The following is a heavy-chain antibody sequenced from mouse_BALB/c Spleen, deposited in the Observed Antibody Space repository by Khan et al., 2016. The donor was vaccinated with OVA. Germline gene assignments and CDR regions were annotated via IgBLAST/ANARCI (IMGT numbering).Heavy chain of an antibody. CDR2: IWAGGSK. Sequence: QVQLKESGPGLVAPSQSLSITCTVSGFSLTDYAVSWIRQPPGKGLEWLGVIWAGGSKYYNSALKSRLSISKDNSTSQVFLEMNSLQTDDTAMYYCAKDPPDYALDYWGQGTSVTVSS. CDR1: GFSLTDYA. J-gene: IGHJ4*01. CDR3: AKDPPDYALDY. V-gene: IGHV2-6-5*01.